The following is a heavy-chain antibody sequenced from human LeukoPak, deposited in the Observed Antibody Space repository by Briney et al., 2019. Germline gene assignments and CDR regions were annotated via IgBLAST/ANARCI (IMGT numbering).Heavy chain of an antibody. CDR1: GFTFSSYS. CDR3: ARDLPGRGRSDAFDI. J-gene: IGHJ3*02. V-gene: IGHV3-48*02. D-gene: IGHD1-14*01. Sequence: QPGGSLRLSCAASGFTFSSYSMNWVRQAPGKGLEWVSYISSSSSTIYYADSVKGRFTISRDNAKNSLYLQMNSLRDEDTAVYYCARDLPGRGRSDAFDIWGQGTMVTVSS. CDR2: ISSSSSTI.